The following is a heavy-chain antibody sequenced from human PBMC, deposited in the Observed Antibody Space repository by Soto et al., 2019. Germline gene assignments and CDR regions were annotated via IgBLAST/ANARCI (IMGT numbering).Heavy chain of an antibody. CDR2: IYYSGST. D-gene: IGHD4-17*01. J-gene: IGHJ4*02. CDR3: ASLTTAELYYFDY. V-gene: IGHV4-59*08. CDR1: GGSISSYY. Sequence: SETLSLTCTVSGGSISSYYWSWIRQPPGKGLEWIGYIYYSGSTNYNPSLKSRVTISVDTSKNQFPLKLSSVTAADTAMYYCASLTTAELYYFDYWGQGTLVTVS.